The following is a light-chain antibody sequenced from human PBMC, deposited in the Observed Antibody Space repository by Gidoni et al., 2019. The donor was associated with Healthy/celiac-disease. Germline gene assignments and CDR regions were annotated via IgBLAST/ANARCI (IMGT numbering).Light chain of an antibody. V-gene: IGKV1D-12*01. J-gene: IGKJ2*01. Sequence: DIQMTQDPASVSASVVDRVTITCRASQRISSWLAWYQQKPGKAPNLLIYAASSLQSGVPSRFSGSGSSTAFTLTISSLQPEDFATSYCQQANCFPYTFGQGTKLEIK. CDR3: QQANCFPYT. CDR1: QRISSW. CDR2: AAS.